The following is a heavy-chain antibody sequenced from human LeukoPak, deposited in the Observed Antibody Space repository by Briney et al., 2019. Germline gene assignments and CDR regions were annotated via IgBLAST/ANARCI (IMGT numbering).Heavy chain of an antibody. D-gene: IGHD3-16*01. Sequence: KSGESLKISCKGSGYSFTSYWIGWVRQMPGKGLEWMGIIYPGDSDTRYSPSFQGQVTISAGKSISTAYLQWSSLKASDTAMYYCARHGPILGLVYYGMDVWGQGTTVTVSS. CDR1: GYSFTSYW. CDR2: IYPGDSDT. V-gene: IGHV5-51*01. CDR3: ARHGPILGLVYYGMDV. J-gene: IGHJ6*02.